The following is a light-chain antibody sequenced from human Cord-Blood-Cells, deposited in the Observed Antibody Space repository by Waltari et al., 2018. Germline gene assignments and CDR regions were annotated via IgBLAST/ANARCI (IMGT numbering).Light chain of an antibody. Sequence: DIQMTQSPSSLSASVRHRVTITCRASQRISSYLNWYQQKPGTAPKLLIYAASRLQSGVPSRFSGSGSGTDFTLTISSLQPEDFATYYCQQSYSTPYTFGQGTKLEIK. CDR2: AAS. J-gene: IGKJ2*01. V-gene: IGKV1-39*01. CDR1: QRISSY. CDR3: QQSYSTPYT.